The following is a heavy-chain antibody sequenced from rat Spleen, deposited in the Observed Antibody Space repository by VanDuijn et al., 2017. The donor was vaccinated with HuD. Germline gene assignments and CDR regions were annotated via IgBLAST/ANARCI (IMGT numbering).Heavy chain of an antibody. CDR1: GFTFSNYG. D-gene: IGHD1-4*01. CDR3: AAGNYPGIGSY. Sequence: EVQLVESGGGLLQPGNSLTLSCVASGFTFSNYGMHWIRQAPKKGLEWIAMIYYDSSKMYYADTVKGRFTISRNNSKNTLYLEMNSWRSEDTAMYYCAAGNYPGIGSYWGQSTLVTVSS. CDR2: IYYDSSKM. J-gene: IGHJ3*01. V-gene: IGHV5-54*01.